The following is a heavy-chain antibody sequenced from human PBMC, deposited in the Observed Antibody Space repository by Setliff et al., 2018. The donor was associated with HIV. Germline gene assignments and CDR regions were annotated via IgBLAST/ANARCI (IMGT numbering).Heavy chain of an antibody. Sequence: PGGSLRLSCAASGFTFSTYAMSWVRQAPGKGLEWISTIYSGGDTYHADSVKGRVTLSRDNSKNTLYLQMNSLRAEDTAVYYCARARRDWGYSSSNWFDTWGQGTLVTVSS. CDR1: GFTFSTYA. D-gene: IGHD5-12*01. J-gene: IGHJ5*02. V-gene: IGHV3-23*05. CDR2: IYSGGDT. CDR3: ARARRDWGYSSSNWFDT.